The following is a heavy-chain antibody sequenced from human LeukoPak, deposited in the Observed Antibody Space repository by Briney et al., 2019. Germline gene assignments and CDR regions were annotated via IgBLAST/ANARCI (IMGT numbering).Heavy chain of an antibody. D-gene: IGHD6-25*01. V-gene: IGHV3-73*01. Sequence: GGSLRLSCAASGFTFSGSAMHWVRQASGKGLEWVGRIRSKANSYATAYAAPVKGRFTISRDDSKNTAYLQMNSLKTEDTAVYYCTTHSYQRNNDWGQGTLVTVSS. CDR2: IRSKANSYAT. J-gene: IGHJ4*02. CDR3: TTHSYQRNND. CDR1: GFTFSGSA.